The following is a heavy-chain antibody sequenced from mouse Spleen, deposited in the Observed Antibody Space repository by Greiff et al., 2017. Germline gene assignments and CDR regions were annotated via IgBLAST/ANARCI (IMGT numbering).Heavy chain of an antibody. D-gene: IGHD3-1*01. J-gene: IGHJ1*03. CDR3: ARGALDFDV. CDR2: INPSSGYT. CDR1: GYTFTSYT. V-gene: IGHV1-4*01. Sequence: VQLQQSGAELARPGASVKMSCKASGYTFTSYTMHWVKQRPGQGLEWIGYINPSSGYTKYNQKFKDKATLTADKSYSTAYMQLSSLTSEDSAVYYCARGALDFDVWGTGTTVTVSS.